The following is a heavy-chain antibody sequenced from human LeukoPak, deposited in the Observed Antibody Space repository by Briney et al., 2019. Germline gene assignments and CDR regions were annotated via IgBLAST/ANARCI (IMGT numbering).Heavy chain of an antibody. CDR3: ARDEPPPPGDYYYYYGMDV. V-gene: IGHV1-18*01. D-gene: IGHD1-14*01. CDR1: GYTFTSYG. CDR2: ISAYNGNT. Sequence: ASVKVSCKASGYTFTSYGISWVRQAPGQGLEWMGWISAYNGNTNYAQKLQGRVTTTTDTSTSTAYMELRSLRSDDTAVYYCARDEPPPPGDYYYYYGMDVWGQGTTVTVSS. J-gene: IGHJ6*02.